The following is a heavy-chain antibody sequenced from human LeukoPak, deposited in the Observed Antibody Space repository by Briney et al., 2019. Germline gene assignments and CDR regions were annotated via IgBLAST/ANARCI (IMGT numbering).Heavy chain of an antibody. CDR3: VRDVGVSSGWSPYYYYGMDV. D-gene: IGHD6-19*01. J-gene: IGHJ6*02. Sequence: GGSLRLSCAASGFTFSDYYMSWIRQAPGKGLEWVSYISSSGSTIYYADSVKGRFTISRDNAKNSLYLQMNSLRAEDTAVYYCVRDVGVSSGWSPYYYYGMDVWGQGTTVTVSS. CDR1: GFTFSDYY. CDR2: ISSSGSTI. V-gene: IGHV3-11*01.